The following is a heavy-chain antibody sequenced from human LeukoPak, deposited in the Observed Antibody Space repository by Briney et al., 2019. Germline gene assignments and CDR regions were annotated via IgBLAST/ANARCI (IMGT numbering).Heavy chain of an antibody. CDR1: GYTFTGYY. V-gene: IGHV1-2*06. J-gene: IGHJ4*02. Sequence: ASVKVSCKASGYTFTGYYMHWVRQAPGQGLEWMGRINPNSGGTNYAQKFRGRVTMTRDTSISTAYMELSRLRSDDTAVYYCARGEIVGATKLKIMPDYWGQGTLVTVSS. CDR3: ARGEIVGATKLKIMPDY. D-gene: IGHD1-26*01. CDR2: INPNSGGT.